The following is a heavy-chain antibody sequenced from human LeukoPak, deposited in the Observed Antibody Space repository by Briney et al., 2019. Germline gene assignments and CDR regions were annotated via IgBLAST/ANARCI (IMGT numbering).Heavy chain of an antibody. CDR3: ARGRGIVATTDFDY. CDR1: GGSISSYY. CDR2: IYYSGST. Sequence: SETLSLTCTVSGGSISSYYWSWIRQPPGKGLEWIGYIYYSGSTNYNPSLKSRVTISVDTSKNQSSLKLSSVTAADTAVYYCARGRGIVATTDFDYWGQGTLVTVSS. V-gene: IGHV4-59*01. J-gene: IGHJ4*02. D-gene: IGHD5-12*01.